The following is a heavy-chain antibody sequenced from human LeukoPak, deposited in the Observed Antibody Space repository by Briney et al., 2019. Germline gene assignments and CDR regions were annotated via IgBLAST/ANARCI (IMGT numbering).Heavy chain of an antibody. CDR2: INSGGGST. J-gene: IGHJ4*02. V-gene: IGHV3-74*01. D-gene: IGHD5-24*01. Sequence: GGSLRLSCTASRFTFSSYWMHWVRQAPGKGLVWVSRINSGGGSTSYADSVEGRFTISRDNAKNTLYLQMNSLRAEDTAVYYCARRIQGMAPYYFDYWGQGTLVTVSS. CDR1: RFTFSSYW. CDR3: ARRIQGMAPYYFDY.